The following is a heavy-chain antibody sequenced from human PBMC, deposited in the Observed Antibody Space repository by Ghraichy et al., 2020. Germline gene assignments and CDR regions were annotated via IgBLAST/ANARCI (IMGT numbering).Heavy chain of an antibody. J-gene: IGHJ4*02. D-gene: IGHD4-23*01. Sequence: GGSLRLSCAASGFIFSNYAMSWVRQAPGKGLEWVSGISGSGGTTYYPESVKGRFAISRDNFKNTLFLQIDSLRVDDTAVYYCARESSGGLDFDYWGQGTLVSVSS. CDR3: ARESSGGLDFDY. CDR2: ISGSGGTT. CDR1: GFIFSNYA. V-gene: IGHV3-23*01.